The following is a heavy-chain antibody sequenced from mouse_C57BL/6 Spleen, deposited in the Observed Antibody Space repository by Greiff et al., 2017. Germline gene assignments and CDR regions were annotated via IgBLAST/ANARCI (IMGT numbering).Heavy chain of an antibody. J-gene: IGHJ4*01. V-gene: IGHV5-4*01. CDR3: ARDDYDAMDY. CDR1: GFTFSRYA. CDR2: ISDGGSYT. Sequence: EVKLVESGGGLVKPGGSLKLSCAASGFTFSRYAMSWVRQTPEKRLEWVATISDGGSYTYYPDNVKGRFTISRDNAKNNLYLQMSHLKSEDTAMYYCARDDYDAMDYRGQGASVTVSS.